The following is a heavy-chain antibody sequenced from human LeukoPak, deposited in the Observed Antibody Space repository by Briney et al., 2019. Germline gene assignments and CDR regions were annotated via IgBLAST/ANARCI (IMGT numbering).Heavy chain of an antibody. Sequence: PGGSLRLSCAASGFTFSNYAMSWVRQAPGKGLEWVSVIYSGANTYYADSVKGRFTISRDNFENTLYLQMNSLRAEDTAVYYCARVPYYDLWSGPGYFDYWGQGTLVTVSA. CDR1: GFTFSNYA. CDR3: ARVPYYDLWSGPGYFDY. V-gene: IGHV3-66*01. D-gene: IGHD3-3*01. CDR2: IYSGANT. J-gene: IGHJ4*02.